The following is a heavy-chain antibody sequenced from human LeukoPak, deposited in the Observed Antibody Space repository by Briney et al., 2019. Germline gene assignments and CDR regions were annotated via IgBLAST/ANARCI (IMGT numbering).Heavy chain of an antibody. CDR3: ARGPSITMVRGGQWYYYMDV. D-gene: IGHD3-10*01. CDR1: GYTFASYY. Sequence: ASVKVSCKASGYTFASYYMHWVRQAPGQGLEWMGIINPSGGSTNYAQKFQGRVTMTRDTSTNTVYMELSSLRSEDTAVYYCARGPSITMVRGGQWYYYMDVWGKGTTVTISS. J-gene: IGHJ6*03. V-gene: IGHV1-46*01. CDR2: INPSGGST.